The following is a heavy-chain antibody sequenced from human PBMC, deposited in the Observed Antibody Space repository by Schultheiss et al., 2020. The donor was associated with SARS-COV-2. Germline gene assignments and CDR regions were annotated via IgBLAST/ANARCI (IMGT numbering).Heavy chain of an antibody. D-gene: IGHD1-20*01. J-gene: IGHJ6*02. Sequence: GGSLRLSCAASGFTFSGSAMHWVRQASGKGLEWVGRIRSKANSYATAYAASVKGRFTISRDDSKNTAYLQMNSLKTEDTAVYYCTRHPEAVRYNWNDGYYYYYGMDVWGQGTLVTVSS. CDR1: GFTFSGSA. CDR3: TRHPEAVRYNWNDGYYYYYGMDV. V-gene: IGHV3-73*01. CDR2: IRSKANSYAT.